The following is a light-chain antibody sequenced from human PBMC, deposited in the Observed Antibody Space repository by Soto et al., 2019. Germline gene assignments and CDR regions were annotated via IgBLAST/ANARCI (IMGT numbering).Light chain of an antibody. Sequence: DIQMTQSPSTLSASVGDRVTITCRASQSISSWLDWYQQKQGKAPKIXIYDASSLESGVPSRFSGSGSGTEFTLTISSLQPDDLAVDYCQQRKNWQVTFGQGTRLEI. CDR3: QQRKNWQVT. J-gene: IGKJ5*01. V-gene: IGKV1-5*01. CDR1: QSISSW. CDR2: DAS.